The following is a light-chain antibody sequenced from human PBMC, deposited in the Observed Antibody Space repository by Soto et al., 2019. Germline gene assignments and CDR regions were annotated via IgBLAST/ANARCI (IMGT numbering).Light chain of an antibody. V-gene: IGLV2-14*01. Sequence: QSALTQPASVSGSPGQSITISCTGTSSDVGGYNYVSWYQQHPGKVPKLMIYDVTNRPSGVSNRFSGSKSGNTASLTISGLQAEYEADYYCTSYTSSSTEVFGTGTKLTVL. CDR1: SSDVGGYNY. J-gene: IGLJ1*01. CDR3: TSYTSSSTEV. CDR2: DVT.